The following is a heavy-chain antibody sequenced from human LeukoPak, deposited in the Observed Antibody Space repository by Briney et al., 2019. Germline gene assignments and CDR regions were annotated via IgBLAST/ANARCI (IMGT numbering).Heavy chain of an antibody. V-gene: IGHV6-1*01. CDR3: ARESDTGYVNF. CDR2: TYYRSKWYN. Sequence: SQTLSLTCAISGDSVSRFGAVWNWIRQSPSRGLEWLGRTYYRSKWYNDYAVSVKSRITINPDTSKNQFSLHLNSVTPEDTAIYYCARESDTGYVNFWGQGTLVTVSS. J-gene: IGHJ4*02. CDR1: GDSVSRFGAV. D-gene: IGHD5-12*01.